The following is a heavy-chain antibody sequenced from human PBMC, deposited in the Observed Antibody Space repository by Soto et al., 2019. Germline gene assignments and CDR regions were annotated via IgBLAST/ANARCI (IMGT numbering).Heavy chain of an antibody. CDR2: INSDGSSR. CDR1: GFTFSSHW. J-gene: IGHJ4*02. CDR3: ARGGHSSGWYEVY. Sequence: EVQLVESGGGLVQPGGSLRLFCAASGFTFSSHWMHWVRQAPGKGLVWVSRINSDGSSRNYADSVKGRFTISRDNAKNTLYLQMNSLRPEDTAVYYCARGGHSSGWYEVYWGQGTLVTVSP. V-gene: IGHV3-74*01. D-gene: IGHD6-19*01.